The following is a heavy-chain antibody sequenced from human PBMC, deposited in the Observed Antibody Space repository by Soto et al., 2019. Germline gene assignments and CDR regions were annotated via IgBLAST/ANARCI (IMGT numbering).Heavy chain of an antibody. Sequence: ASETLSLTCTVSGGSISSDSYYWGWIRQSPEKGLEWIASISYSGSTYYNPTLKSRLIISVDTSKSQFSLKLSSVTAADTAVYYCARDPARGGGSYLGYFDYWGQGTPVTVSS. CDR2: ISYSGST. CDR1: GGSISSDSYY. D-gene: IGHD1-26*01. J-gene: IGHJ4*02. CDR3: ARDPARGGGSYLGYFDY. V-gene: IGHV4-39*02.